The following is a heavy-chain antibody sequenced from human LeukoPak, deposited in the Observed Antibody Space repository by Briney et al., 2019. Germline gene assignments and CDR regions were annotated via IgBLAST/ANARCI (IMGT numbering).Heavy chain of an antibody. D-gene: IGHD3-3*01. Sequence: ASVKVSCKASGYTFTGYYMHWVRQAPGQGLEWMGWINPNSGGTNYAQKFQGRVTMTRDTSISTAYMELSRLRSDDTAVYYCARENTYDFWSGCPHWGQRTLVTVSS. CDR2: INPNSGGT. CDR3: ARENTYDFWSGCPH. CDR1: GYTFTGYY. V-gene: IGHV1-2*02. J-gene: IGHJ4*02.